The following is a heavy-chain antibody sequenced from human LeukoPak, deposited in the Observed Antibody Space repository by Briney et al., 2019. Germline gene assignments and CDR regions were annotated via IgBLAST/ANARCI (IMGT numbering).Heavy chain of an antibody. V-gene: IGHV6-1*01. Sequence: SQTLSLTGAISGDSVSSKNAAWNWIRPSPSRGLEWLGRTYYRSKWYNYYAVSVKGRITINADTSKNQFSLQLNSVTPEDTAVYYCAREGVGVTMAHWGQGTLVTVSS. J-gene: IGHJ4*02. CDR2: TYYRSKWYN. D-gene: IGHD1-26*01. CDR3: AREGVGVTMAH. CDR1: GDSVSSKNAA.